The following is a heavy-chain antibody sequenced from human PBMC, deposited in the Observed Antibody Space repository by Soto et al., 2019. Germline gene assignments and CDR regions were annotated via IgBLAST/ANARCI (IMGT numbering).Heavy chain of an antibody. CDR3: VRERGDYYDSSGYYPYFDY. J-gene: IGHJ4*02. CDR1: GGSISSYY. Sequence: PSETLSLTCTVSGGSISSYYWSWIRQPPGKGLEWIGYIYYSGSTNYNPSLKSRVTISVDTSKNQFSLKLSSVTAADTAVYYCVRERGDYYDSSGYYPYFDYWGQGTLVTVSS. V-gene: IGHV4-59*01. CDR2: IYYSGST. D-gene: IGHD3-22*01.